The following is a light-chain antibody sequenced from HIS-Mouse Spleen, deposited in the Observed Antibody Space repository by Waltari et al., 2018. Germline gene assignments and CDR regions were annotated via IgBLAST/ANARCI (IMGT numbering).Light chain of an antibody. CDR2: EVS. Sequence: QSALTQPASVSGSPGQSITISCTGTSSDVGSYNLVSWYQQHPGKAPKLMIYEVSNRPSGVSNRFSGSKSGNTASLTISGLQAEDEADYYCSSYTSSSPYVVFGGGTKLTVL. V-gene: IGLV2-14*02. CDR1: SSDVGSYNL. J-gene: IGLJ2*01. CDR3: SSYTSSSPYVV.